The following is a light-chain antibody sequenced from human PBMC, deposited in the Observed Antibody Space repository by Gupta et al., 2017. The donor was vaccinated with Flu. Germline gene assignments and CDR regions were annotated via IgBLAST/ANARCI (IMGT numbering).Light chain of an antibody. CDR1: QSISSW. J-gene: IGKJ2*01. CDR3: QQYTSYVYT. Sequence: DIQMTQSTPTLSAFVGDRVTITCRASQSISSWLAWYQQKPGKAPKLLIYKASFLEGGVPSRFSGSGSGTEFTLTISSLEPDDSATYYCQQYTSYVYTFGQGTKVEIK. V-gene: IGKV1-5*03. CDR2: KAS.